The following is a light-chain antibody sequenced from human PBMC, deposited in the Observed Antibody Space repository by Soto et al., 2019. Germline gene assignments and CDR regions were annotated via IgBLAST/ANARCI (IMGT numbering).Light chain of an antibody. J-gene: IGLJ3*02. V-gene: IGLV1-44*01. CDR2: RSS. CDR3: AAWDDSLNGPV. Sequence: QSVLTQPPSASGTPGQRVTISCSGSSSNIGSHSVNWYQQLPGTAPKLLIYRSSQRPSGVPDRFSGSKSGTSASLAISGLQSGDEADYYCAAWDDSLNGPVFGGGTKLTVL. CDR1: SSNIGSHS.